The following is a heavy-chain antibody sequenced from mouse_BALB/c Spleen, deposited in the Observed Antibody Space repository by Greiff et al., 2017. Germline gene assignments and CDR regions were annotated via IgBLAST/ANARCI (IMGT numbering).Heavy chain of an antibody. D-gene: IGHD4-1*01. J-gene: IGHJ2*01. V-gene: IGHV1-5*01. Sequence: EVQLQQSGTVLARPGASVKMSCKASGYSFTSYWMHWVKQRPGQGLEWIGAIYPGNSDTSYNQKFKGKAKLTAVTSASTAYMELSSLTNEDSAVYYCTRSWEGDFDYWGQGTTLTVSS. CDR3: TRSWEGDFDY. CDR1: GYSFTSYW. CDR2: IYPGNSDT.